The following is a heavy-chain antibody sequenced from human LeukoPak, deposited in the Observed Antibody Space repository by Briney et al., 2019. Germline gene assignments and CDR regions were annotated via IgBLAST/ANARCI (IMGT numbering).Heavy chain of an antibody. CDR2: VIPIFGTA. CDR1: GGTFSSYA. CDR3: AREAGTIEGPPKRGRNWFDP. V-gene: IGHV1-69*05. Sequence: SVKVSCKASGGTFSSYAISWVRQAPGQGLEWMGGVIPIFGTANYAQKFQGRVTITTDESTSTAYMELSSLRSEDTAVYYCAREAGTIEGPPKRGRNWFDPWGQGTLVTVSS. J-gene: IGHJ5*02. D-gene: IGHD1-7*01.